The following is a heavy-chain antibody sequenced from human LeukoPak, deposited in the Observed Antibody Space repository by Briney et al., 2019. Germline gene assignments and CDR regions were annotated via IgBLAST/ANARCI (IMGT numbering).Heavy chain of an antibody. Sequence: PGGSLRLSCAASGFTFSSYWMSWVRQAQGKGLEWVANIKKDGSEKYYVDSVKGRFTISRDNAKNSLYLQMNSLRAEDTAVYYCARAQYYYGSGSKYNWFDPWGQGTLVTVSS. V-gene: IGHV3-7*01. CDR1: GFTFSSYW. CDR3: ARAQYYYGSGSKYNWFDP. D-gene: IGHD3-10*01. CDR2: IKKDGSEK. J-gene: IGHJ5*02.